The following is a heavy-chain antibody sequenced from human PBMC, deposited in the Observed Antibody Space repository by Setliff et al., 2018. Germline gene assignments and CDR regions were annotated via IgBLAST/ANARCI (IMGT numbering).Heavy chain of an antibody. CDR3: ARFLNPRDGYQNSPGFDF. CDR1: GGSINEANYY. Sequence: PSETLSLTCTVSGGSINEANYYWSWIRQPAGKGLEWIAYIHYSGSTNQNPSLKSRVTISVDTSKNQFSLKMSSMTAADTAVYYCARFLNPRDGYQNSPGFDFWGQGTLVTVSS. J-gene: IGHJ4*02. CDR2: IHYSGST. V-gene: IGHV4-61*10. D-gene: IGHD5-12*01.